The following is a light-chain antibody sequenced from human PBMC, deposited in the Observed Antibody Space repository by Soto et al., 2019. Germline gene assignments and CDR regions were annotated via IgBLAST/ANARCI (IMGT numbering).Light chain of an antibody. CDR1: SSDIGSYNW. CDR3: SSYAGNNIVV. Sequence: QSALTQPPSASGSPGQSVTISCTGTSSDIGSYNWVSWYQQHPPKAPKLMIYEVSKRPSGVPDRFSGSKSGNTASLTVSGLHAEDEADYYCSSYAGNNIVVFGGGTKLTVL. J-gene: IGLJ2*01. CDR2: EVS. V-gene: IGLV2-8*01.